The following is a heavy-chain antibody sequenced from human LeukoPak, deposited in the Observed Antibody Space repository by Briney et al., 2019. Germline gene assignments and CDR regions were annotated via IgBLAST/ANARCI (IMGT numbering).Heavy chain of an antibody. CDR1: GYTFTTYA. D-gene: IGHD3-10*01. Sequence: GASVKVSCKASGYTFTTYAINWVRQAPGQGLEWMGWINTNTGNPTYAQGFTGRFVFSLDTSVSTAYLQISSLKAEDTAVYYCARDGYASGSYPNGYWGQGTLVTVSS. V-gene: IGHV7-4-1*02. CDR2: INTNTGNP. J-gene: IGHJ4*02. CDR3: ARDGYASGSYPNGY.